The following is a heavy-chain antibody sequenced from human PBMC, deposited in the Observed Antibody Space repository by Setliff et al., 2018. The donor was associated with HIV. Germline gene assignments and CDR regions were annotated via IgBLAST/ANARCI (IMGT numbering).Heavy chain of an antibody. CDR1: GFTFSAFT. D-gene: IGHD3-3*01. V-gene: IGHV3-30*04. CDR2: TSFDGGIK. CDR3: ARDQFDFWSGYQFFYGMDV. J-gene: IGHJ6*02. Sequence: PGGSLRLSCAASGFTFSAFTMHWVRQAPGKGLEWVAVTSFDGGIKYYADSVKGRFTIYKDNSKNTLYLQMNSLGPEDTAVYYCARDQFDFWSGYQFFYGMDVWGQGTTVTVSS.